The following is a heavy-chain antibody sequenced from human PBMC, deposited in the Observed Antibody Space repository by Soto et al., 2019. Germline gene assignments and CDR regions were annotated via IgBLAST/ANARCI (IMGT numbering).Heavy chain of an antibody. CDR3: ARGMTTVTTYDY. D-gene: IGHD4-17*01. Sequence: QLQLQESGSGLVKPSQTLSLTCAVSGGSISSGGYSWSWIRQPPGKGLEWIGYIYHSGSTYYNPSLKSPVXXXVXXSKNQFSLKLSSVTAADTAVYYCARGMTTVTTYDYWGQGTLVTVSS. J-gene: IGHJ4*02. CDR1: GGSISSGGYS. V-gene: IGHV4-30-2*01. CDR2: IYHSGST.